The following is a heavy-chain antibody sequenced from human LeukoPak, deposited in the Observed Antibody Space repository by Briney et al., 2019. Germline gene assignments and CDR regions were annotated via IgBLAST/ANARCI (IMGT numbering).Heavy chain of an antibody. D-gene: IGHD4-17*01. V-gene: IGHV3-23*01. Sequence: GGSLRLSCAASGFNFSSYAMSWVRQAPGKGLEWVSAISGSGGSTYYADSVKGRFTISRDNSKNTLYLQMNSLRAEDTAVYYCARENVGARHYGDYAAFDIWGQGTMVTVSS. CDR3: ARENVGARHYGDYAAFDI. CDR1: GFNFSSYA. J-gene: IGHJ3*02. CDR2: ISGSGGST.